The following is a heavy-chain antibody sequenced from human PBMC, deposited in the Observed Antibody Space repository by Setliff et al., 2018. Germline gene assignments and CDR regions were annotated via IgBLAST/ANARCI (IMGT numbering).Heavy chain of an antibody. Sequence: PGGSLRLSCAASGFSFSYYYMSWVRQAPGKGLEWLSKISGDGITIYYADSVKGRFTISRDNAKNSLFLQMNSLRVEDMAVYYCARDGGSGMIKTYYYGLDVWGQGTTVTVSS. V-gene: IGHV3-11*04. J-gene: IGHJ6*02. D-gene: IGHD3-16*01. CDR3: ARDGGSGMIKTYYYGLDV. CDR1: GFSFSYYY. CDR2: ISGDGITI.